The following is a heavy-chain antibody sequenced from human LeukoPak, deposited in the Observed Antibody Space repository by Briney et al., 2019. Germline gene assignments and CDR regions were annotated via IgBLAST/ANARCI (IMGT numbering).Heavy chain of an antibody. V-gene: IGHV3-7*01. J-gene: IGHJ4*02. D-gene: IGHD3-10*01. CDR3: ARDGFSYGSGAAMGY. CDR1: GFTFSSYW. Sequence: GGSLRLSCAASGFTFSSYWMNWVRQAPGKGLEWVANIKEDGSSKYYVDSVKGRFAISRDNAKNSLYLQMNSLRAEDTAVYYCARDGFSYGSGAAMGYWGQGTLVTVSS. CDR2: IKEDGSSK.